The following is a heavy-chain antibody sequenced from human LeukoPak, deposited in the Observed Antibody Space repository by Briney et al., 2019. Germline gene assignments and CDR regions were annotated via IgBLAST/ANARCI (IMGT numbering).Heavy chain of an antibody. Sequence: SETLSLTCTVSGGSISPYYWSWIRQPPGKGLEWIGYIYYSGSTNYNPSLKSRVTISVDTSKNQFSLKLSSVTAADTAVYYCARLVVSSWYHEVLLGRDYWGQGTLVTVSS. CDR1: GGSISPYY. V-gene: IGHV4-59*01. J-gene: IGHJ4*02. CDR2: IYYSGST. CDR3: ARLVVSSWYHEVLLGRDY. D-gene: IGHD6-13*01.